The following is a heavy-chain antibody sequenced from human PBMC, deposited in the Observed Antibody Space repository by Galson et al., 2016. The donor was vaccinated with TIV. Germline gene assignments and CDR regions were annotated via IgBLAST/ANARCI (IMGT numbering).Heavy chain of an antibody. D-gene: IGHD6-19*01. J-gene: IGHJ4*02. Sequence: SVKVPCKASGYTFSDYYMHWVRQAPGQGLEWMGWINPNTGGTNYAQEFQGWVSMTRDTSINTAYMELSRLKSDDTAVYYCARDDGYTSGSDYWGQGTQVTVSS. CDR3: ARDDGYTSGSDY. CDR2: INPNTGGT. CDR1: GYTFSDYY. V-gene: IGHV1-2*04.